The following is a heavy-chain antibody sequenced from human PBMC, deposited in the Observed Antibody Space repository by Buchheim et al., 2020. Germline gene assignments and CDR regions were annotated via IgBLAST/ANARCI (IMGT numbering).Heavy chain of an antibody. V-gene: IGHV1-8*01. CDR2: VNPNSGKT. CDR3: ARVATVYYYGIDV. CDR1: GYSFTDYD. Sequence: QVQLVQSGAEVKKPGASVTVSCKASGYSFTDYDINWVRQATGRGLEWRGWVNPNSGKTAYAQKFQGRVTMYRNTPITTAFMELSSLGSEDTAVYYCARVATVYYYGIDVWGQGTT. J-gene: IGHJ6*02. D-gene: IGHD5-12*01.